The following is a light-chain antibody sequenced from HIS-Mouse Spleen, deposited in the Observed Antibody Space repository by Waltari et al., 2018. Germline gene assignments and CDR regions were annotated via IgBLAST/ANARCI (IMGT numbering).Light chain of an antibody. CDR1: SSDFGRFNY. J-gene: IGLJ2*01. Sequence: QSALTQPRSVSGSPGQSVTISCTGTSSDFGRFNYFPWYQQHPGKAPKLMIYDVSKRPSGVPDRFSGSKSGNTASLTISGLQAEDEADYYCCSYAGSYTFEVVFGGGTKLTVL. CDR2: DVS. CDR3: CSYAGSYTFEVV. V-gene: IGLV2-11*01.